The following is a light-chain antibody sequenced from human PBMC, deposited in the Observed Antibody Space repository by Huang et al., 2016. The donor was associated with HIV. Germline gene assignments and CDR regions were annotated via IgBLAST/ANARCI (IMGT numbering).Light chain of an antibody. V-gene: IGKV2-30*01. CDR1: QSLVSSDGNTY. Sequence: DVVMTQLPLSLPVALGQPASIFCKSSQSLVSSDGNTYLTWFQQRPGQPPRRLIYQVSNRDTGVPDRFRGSGSGTHFALRINRVEAEDVAIYYCMQGTHWPVTFGQGTKMEI. CDR3: MQGTHWPVT. J-gene: IGKJ1*01. CDR2: QVS.